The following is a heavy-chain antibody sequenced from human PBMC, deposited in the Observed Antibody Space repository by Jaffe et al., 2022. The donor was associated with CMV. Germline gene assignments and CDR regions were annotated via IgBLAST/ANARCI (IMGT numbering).Heavy chain of an antibody. J-gene: IGHJ6*03. CDR3: ARGEYGSSSAIYYYYYMDV. V-gene: IGHV3-48*03. CDR1: GFTFSSYE. Sequence: EVQLVESGGGLVQPGGSLRLSCAASGFTFSSYEMNWVRQAPGKGLEWVSYISSSGSTIYYADSVKGRFTISRDNAKNSLYLQMNSLRAEDTAVYYCARGEYGSSSAIYYYYYMDVWGKGTTVTVSS. CDR2: ISSSGSTI. D-gene: IGHD6-6*01.